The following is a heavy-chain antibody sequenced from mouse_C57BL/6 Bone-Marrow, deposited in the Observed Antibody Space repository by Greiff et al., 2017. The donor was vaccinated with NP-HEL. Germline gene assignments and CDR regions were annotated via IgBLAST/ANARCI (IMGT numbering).Heavy chain of an antibody. Sequence: VQRVESGGGLVKPGGSLKLSCAASGFTFSSYAMSWVRQTPDKRLEWVATISDGGSYTYSPDNVKGRFPIFRDNANNNLYLQMSHLKSEDTAMDDCARAPPYYGSSYGYFDYWGQGTTLTVSS. D-gene: IGHD1-1*01. CDR3: ARAPPYYGSSYGYFDY. J-gene: IGHJ2*01. CDR2: ISDGGSYT. CDR1: GFTFSSYA. V-gene: IGHV5-4*01.